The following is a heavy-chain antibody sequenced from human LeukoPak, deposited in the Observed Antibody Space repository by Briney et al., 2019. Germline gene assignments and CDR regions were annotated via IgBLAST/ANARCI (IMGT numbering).Heavy chain of an antibody. CDR1: GYSISSGYY. CDR2: IYHSGST. J-gene: IGHJ4*02. CDR3: ARLCSFLYWLCPPFDY. Sequence: SETLSLTCAVSGYSISSGYYWGWIRQPPGKGLEWIRSIYHSGSTYYNPSLKSRVTISVDTSKNQFSLKLSSVTAADTAVYYCARLCSFLYWLCPPFDYWGQGTLVTVSS. D-gene: IGHD3/OR15-3a*01. V-gene: IGHV4-38-2*01.